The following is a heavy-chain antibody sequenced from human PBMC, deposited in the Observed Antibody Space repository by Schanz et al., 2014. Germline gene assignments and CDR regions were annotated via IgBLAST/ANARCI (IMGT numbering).Heavy chain of an antibody. CDR1: GFTVSSNH. D-gene: IGHD6-13*01. J-gene: IGHJ6*02. CDR3: AREEGWGIAAAGPKHYYYGMDV. CDR2: SHSGGSK. Sequence: EGQLAESGGGLVQPGGSLRLSCAVSGFTVSSNHMSWVRQAPGKGLEWVSSISHSGGSKYYADSVKGRFTISRDNSENTLYLHMNTLRSEDTAVYYCAREEGWGIAAAGPKHYYYGMDVWGQGTTVTVSS. V-gene: IGHV3-66*02.